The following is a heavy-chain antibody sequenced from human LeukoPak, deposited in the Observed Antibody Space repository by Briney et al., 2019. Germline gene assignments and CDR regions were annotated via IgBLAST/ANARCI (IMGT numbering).Heavy chain of an antibody. CDR3: AKDPPWGDYDSSGYYNS. V-gene: IGHV3-23*01. CDR2: ISGSGGST. J-gene: IGHJ4*02. D-gene: IGHD3-22*01. CDR1: GFAFSSYA. Sequence: PGGSLRLSCAASGFAFSSYAMSWVRQAPGKGLEWVSAISGSGGSTYYADSVKGRFTISRDNSKNTLYLQMNSLRAEDTAVYYCAKDPPWGDYDSSGYYNSWGQGTLVTVPP.